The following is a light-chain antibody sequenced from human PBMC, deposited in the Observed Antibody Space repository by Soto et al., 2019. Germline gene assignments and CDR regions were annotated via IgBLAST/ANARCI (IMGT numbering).Light chain of an antibody. CDR2: GAS. J-gene: IGKJ2*01. CDR3: QQYGSSPPYS. Sequence: EIVLTQSPGTLSLSSGERATLSCRASQSVSSSYLAWYQHKPGQAPRLLIYGASSRATGIPHRFSGSGSGTDFTLTISRLEPEDFAVYYCQQYGSSPPYSFGQGTKLEIK. V-gene: IGKV3-20*01. CDR1: QSVSSSY.